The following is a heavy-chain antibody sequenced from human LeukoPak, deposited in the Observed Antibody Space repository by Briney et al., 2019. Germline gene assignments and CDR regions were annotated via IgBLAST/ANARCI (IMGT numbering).Heavy chain of an antibody. V-gene: IGHV1-69*04. D-gene: IGHD5-18*01. CDR3: AREGSLDTAMVTFGYYFDY. CDR2: IIPILGIA. CDR1: GYTFTGYY. Sequence: ASVKVSCKASGYTFTGYYMHWVGQAPGQGLEWMGRIIPILGIANYAQKFQGRVTITADKSTSTAYMELSSLRSEDTAVYYCAREGSLDTAMVTFGYYFDYWGQGTLVTVSS. J-gene: IGHJ4*02.